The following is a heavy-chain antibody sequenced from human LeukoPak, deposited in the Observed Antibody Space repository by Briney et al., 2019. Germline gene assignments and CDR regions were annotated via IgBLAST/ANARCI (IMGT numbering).Heavy chain of an antibody. CDR1: GGSISSYY. V-gene: IGHV4-4*09. CDR3: ARKPPSDAFDI. Sequence: PSETPSLTCTVSGGSISSYYWSWIRQPPGKGLEWIGYIHTSGSTNYNPSLKSRVTISVDMSKNQFSLKLTSVTAADTAVYYCARKPPSDAFDIWGQGTMVTVSS. J-gene: IGHJ3*02. CDR2: IHTSGST.